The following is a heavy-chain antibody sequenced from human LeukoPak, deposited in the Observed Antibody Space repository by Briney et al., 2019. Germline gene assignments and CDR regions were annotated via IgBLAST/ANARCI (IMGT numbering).Heavy chain of an antibody. CDR1: GFTFSSYA. Sequence: GGSLRLSCAASGFTFSSYAMSWVRQAPGKGLEWVSAISGSGGSTYYADSVKGRFTISRGNSKNTLYLQMNSLRAEDTAVYYCARGTKQQLVLGWDYWGQGTLVTVSS. CDR2: ISGSGGST. J-gene: IGHJ4*02. D-gene: IGHD6-13*01. CDR3: ARGTKQQLVLGWDY. V-gene: IGHV3-23*01.